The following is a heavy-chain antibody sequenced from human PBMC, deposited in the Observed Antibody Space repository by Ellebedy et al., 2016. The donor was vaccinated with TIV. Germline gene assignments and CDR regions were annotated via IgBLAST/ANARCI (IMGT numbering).Heavy chain of an antibody. CDR3: AREGPAGNNLVFGH. CDR1: GFTFSSYA. D-gene: IGHD1-14*01. Sequence: GESLKISCAASGFTFSSYAMHWVRQAPGKGLEWVAVITYAGSNKYYADSVKGRFTISRDNSKNTLHLLMTSLRGDDTAINYCAREGPAGNNLVFGHWGRGTRVTVSS. V-gene: IGHV3-30*04. CDR2: ITYAGSNK. J-gene: IGHJ2*01.